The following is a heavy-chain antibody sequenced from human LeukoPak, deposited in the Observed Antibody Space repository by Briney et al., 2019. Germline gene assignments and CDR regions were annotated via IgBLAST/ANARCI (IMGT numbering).Heavy chain of an antibody. CDR3: ARWGVGYSYAYNPIDY. D-gene: IGHD5-18*01. J-gene: IGHJ4*02. CDR2: IRQDGSEK. V-gene: IGHV3-7*05. CDR1: GFSFSSYW. Sequence: GGSLRLSCAASGFSFSSYWMNWVRQAPGKGLEWVANIRQDGSEKFYVDSVKGRFTISRDNAKNSLYLQMNSLRAEDTAVYYCARWGVGYSYAYNPIDYWGQGTLVTVSS.